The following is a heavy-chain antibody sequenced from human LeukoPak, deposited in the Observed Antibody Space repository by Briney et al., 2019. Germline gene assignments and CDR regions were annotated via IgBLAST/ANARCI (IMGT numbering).Heavy chain of an antibody. V-gene: IGHV3-30*03. CDR1: GFTFSSYG. CDR3: ATPNRYNWNDAPFDY. Sequence: GGSLRLSCAASGFTFSSYGMHWVRQAPGKGLEWVAVIPYDGSNKYYADSVKGRFTISRDNSKNTLYLQMNSLRAEDTAVYYCATPNRYNWNDAPFDYWGQGTLVTVSS. J-gene: IGHJ4*02. CDR2: IPYDGSNK. D-gene: IGHD1-1*01.